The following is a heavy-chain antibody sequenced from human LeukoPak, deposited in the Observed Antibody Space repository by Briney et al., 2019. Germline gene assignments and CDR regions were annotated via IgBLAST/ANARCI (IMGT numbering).Heavy chain of an antibody. CDR3: ARECTSCFHGYYYGMDV. J-gene: IGHJ6*02. CDR2: ISGSGGST. V-gene: IGHV3-23*01. CDR1: GFTFSSYA. D-gene: IGHD2-2*01. Sequence: LSGGSLRLSCAASGFTFSSYAMSWVRQAPGKGLEWVSAISGSGGSTYYADSVKGRFTISRDNSKNTLYLQMNSLRAEDTAVYYCARECTSCFHGYYYGMDVWGQGTTVTVSS.